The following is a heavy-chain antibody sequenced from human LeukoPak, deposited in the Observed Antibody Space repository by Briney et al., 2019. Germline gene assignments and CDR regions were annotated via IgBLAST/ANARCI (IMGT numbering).Heavy chain of an antibody. CDR2: FDPEDGET. J-gene: IGHJ6*02. V-gene: IGHV1-24*01. CDR3: ATDPSWSVQLEPNYYYGMDV. Sequence: ASVKVSCKVSGYTLTELSMHWVRQAPGKGLGWMGGFDPEDGETIYAQKFQGRVTMTEDTSTDTAYMELSSLRSEDTAVYYCATDPSWSVQLEPNYYYGMDVWGQGTTVTVSS. D-gene: IGHD1-1*01. CDR1: GYTLTELS.